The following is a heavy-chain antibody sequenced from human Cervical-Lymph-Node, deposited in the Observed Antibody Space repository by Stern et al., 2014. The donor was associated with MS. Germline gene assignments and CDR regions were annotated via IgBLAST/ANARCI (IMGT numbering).Heavy chain of an antibody. CDR3: ARDPSYDSSGYYSYFDY. D-gene: IGHD3-22*01. CDR1: GFTFSSYW. V-gene: IGHV3-74*01. CDR2: INSDGSST. J-gene: IGHJ4*02. Sequence: DVQLVESGGGLVQPGGSLRLSCAASGFTFSSYWMHWVRQAPGKGLVWVSRINSDGSSTSYADSVKGRFTISRDNAKNTLYLQMNSLRAEDTAVYYCARDPSYDSSGYYSYFDYWGQGTLVTVSS.